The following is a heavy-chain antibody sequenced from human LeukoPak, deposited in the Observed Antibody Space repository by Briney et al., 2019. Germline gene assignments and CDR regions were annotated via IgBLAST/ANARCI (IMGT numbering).Heavy chain of an antibody. CDR2: IYYSGST. J-gene: IGHJ5*02. Sequence: SETLSLTCTVSGGSISSYYWSWIRQPPGKGLEWIGYIYYSGSTNYNPSLKSRVTISVDTSTNQFSLKLSSVTAADTAVYYCASAQALRFLEYSRWFDTWGQGTLVTVSS. V-gene: IGHV4-59*01. CDR1: GGSISSYY. D-gene: IGHD3-3*01. CDR3: ASAQALRFLEYSRWFDT.